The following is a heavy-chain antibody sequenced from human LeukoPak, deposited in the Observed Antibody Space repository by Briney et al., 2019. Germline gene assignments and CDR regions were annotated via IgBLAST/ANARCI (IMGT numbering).Heavy chain of an antibody. CDR2: INHSGST. CDR1: GGSFSGYY. J-gene: IGHJ4*02. Sequence: TSETVSLTCAVYGGSFSGYYWSWIRQPPGKGLEWIGEINHSGSTNYNPSLKSRVTISVDTSKNQFSLNLSSVTAADTAVYYCARRGYTYGYTYWGQGTLVTVFS. CDR3: ARRGYTYGYTY. V-gene: IGHV4-34*01. D-gene: IGHD5-18*01.